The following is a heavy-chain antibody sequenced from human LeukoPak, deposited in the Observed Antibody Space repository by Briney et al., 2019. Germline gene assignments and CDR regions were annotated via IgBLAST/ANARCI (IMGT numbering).Heavy chain of an antibody. CDR3: AVGGLPPDAFDI. CDR1: GLTFADYT. D-gene: IGHD3-10*01. CDR2: ISRNGVAT. J-gene: IGHJ3*02. V-gene: IGHV3-43*01. Sequence: GGSLRLSCAASGLTFADYTMHWVRQAPGKGLEWVSLISRNGVATKYADSVRGRFTISRDNSKNSLYLQMNTLRAEDTAVYYCAVGGLPPDAFDIWGQGTMVTVSS.